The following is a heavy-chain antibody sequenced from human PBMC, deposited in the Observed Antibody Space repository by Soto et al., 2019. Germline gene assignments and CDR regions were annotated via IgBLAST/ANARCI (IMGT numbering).Heavy chain of an antibody. Sequence: SETLSLTCAVYGGSFSGYYWSWVRQPPGKGLEWIGEINHSGSTNSNPSLKSRVTISVDTSKNQFSLKLSSVTAADTAVYYCARGISMAARPVLIYWGQGTLVTVPQ. CDR2: INHSGST. D-gene: IGHD6-6*01. CDR3: ARGISMAARPVLIY. J-gene: IGHJ4*02. V-gene: IGHV4-34*01. CDR1: GGSFSGYY.